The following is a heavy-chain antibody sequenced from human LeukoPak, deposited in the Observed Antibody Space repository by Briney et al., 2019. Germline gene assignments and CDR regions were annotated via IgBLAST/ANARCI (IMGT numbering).Heavy chain of an antibody. V-gene: IGHV3-15*01. CDR2: IKSKTDGGTT. CDR3: TTGGLTLDN. J-gene: IGHJ4*02. D-gene: IGHD2-2*03. Sequence: GGSLRLSCAASGFIYSNAWVSWVRQAPGKGLEWVGRIKSKTDGGTTDYAAPVKGRFTIPRDDSKDTLYLQMNTLKTEDTAVYYCTTGGLTLDNWGQGTLVTVSS. CDR1: GFIYSNAW.